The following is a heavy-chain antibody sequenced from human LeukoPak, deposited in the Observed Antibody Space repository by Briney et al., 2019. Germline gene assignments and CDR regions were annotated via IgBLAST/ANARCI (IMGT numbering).Heavy chain of an antibody. D-gene: IGHD3-22*01. J-gene: IGHJ4*02. CDR3: ARVTYTSGYYWSLDY. Sequence: SETLSLTCTASGGSIRGHYWSWIRQSAGKGLEWIGRIYSSGGTDYNPSLKSRVTMSVDTSKNQLSLKLNSVTAADTAVYYCARVTYTSGYYWSLDYWGRGSLVTVSS. CDR2: IYSSGGT. V-gene: IGHV4-4*07. CDR1: GGSIRGHY.